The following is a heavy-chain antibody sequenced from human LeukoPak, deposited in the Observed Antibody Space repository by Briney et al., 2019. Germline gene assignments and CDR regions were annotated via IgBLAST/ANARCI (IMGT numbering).Heavy chain of an antibody. V-gene: IGHV1-2*02. CDR3: ARDTAAGTWYFDY. D-gene: IGHD6-13*01. CDR2: INPNSGGT. CDR1: GYTFTGYY. J-gene: IGHJ4*02. Sequence: ASVKVSCKASGYTFTGYYMHWVRQAPGQGLEWMGWINPNSGGTNYAQKSQGRVTMTRDTSISTAYMELSRLRSDDTAVYYCARDTAAGTWYFDYWGQGTLVTVSS.